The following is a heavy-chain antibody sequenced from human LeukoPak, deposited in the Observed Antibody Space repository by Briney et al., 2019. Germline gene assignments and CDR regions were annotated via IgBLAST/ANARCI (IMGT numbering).Heavy chain of an antibody. CDR1: GFTFSSYG. V-gene: IGHV3-30*02. CDR3: AKDSNYYYDSSGYSFQH. CDR2: IRYDGSNK. Sequence: HPGGSLRLSCTASGFTFSSYGMRWVRQAPGKGLEWVTFIRYDGSNKYYVDSVKGRFTISRDNSKNTLYLQMNSLRAEDTAVYYCAKDSNYYYDSSGYSFQHWGQGTLVTVSS. J-gene: IGHJ1*01. D-gene: IGHD3-22*01.